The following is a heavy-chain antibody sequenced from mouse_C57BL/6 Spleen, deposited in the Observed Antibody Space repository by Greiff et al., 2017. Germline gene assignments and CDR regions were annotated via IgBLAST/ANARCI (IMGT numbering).Heavy chain of an antibody. J-gene: IGHJ3*01. CDR3: AIEEALYDGYSWFAY. Sequence: QVQLQQPGAELVKPGASVKVSCKASGYTFTSYWMHWEKPRPGQGLEWIGRIHPSDSDTNYNQKFKGKATLTVDKSSSTAYMQLSSLTSEDSAVYYCAIEEALYDGYSWFAYWGQGTLVTVSA. D-gene: IGHD2-3*01. V-gene: IGHV1-74*01. CDR2: IHPSDSDT. CDR1: GYTFTSYW.